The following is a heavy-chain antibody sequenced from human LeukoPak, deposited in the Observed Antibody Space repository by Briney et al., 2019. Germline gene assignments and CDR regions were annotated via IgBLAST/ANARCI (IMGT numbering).Heavy chain of an antibody. D-gene: IGHD3-10*01. CDR2: ISDSSSYT. V-gene: IGHV3-21*04. CDR1: RFIFSSYN. CDR3: AKDRVGGIPDAFDI. Sequence: GGSLRLSCAASRFIFSSYNMNWVRQAPGKGLEWLSYISDSSSYTYYADSVKGRFTISRDNSKNTLYLQMNSLKAEDTALYYCAKDRVGGIPDAFDIWGQGTMVTVSS. J-gene: IGHJ3*02.